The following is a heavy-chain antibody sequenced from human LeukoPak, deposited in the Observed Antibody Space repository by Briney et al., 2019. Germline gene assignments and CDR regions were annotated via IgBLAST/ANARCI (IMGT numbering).Heavy chain of an antibody. CDR2: IKQDGSEK. V-gene: IGHV3-7*01. J-gene: IGHJ4*02. CDR3: AARYYYDSSGDGGGL. CDR1: GFTFSSYW. D-gene: IGHD3-22*01. Sequence: PGGSLRLSCAASGFTFSSYWMSWVRQAPGKGLEWVANIKQDGSEKYYVDSVKGQFTISRDNAKNSLYLQMNSLRAEDTAVYYCAARYYYDSSGDGGGLWGQGTLVTVSS.